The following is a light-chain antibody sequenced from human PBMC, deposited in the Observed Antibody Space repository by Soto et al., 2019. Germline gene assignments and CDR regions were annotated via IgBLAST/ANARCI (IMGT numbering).Light chain of an antibody. CDR3: QQRSNWPSLT. Sequence: EIVLTQSPATLSLSPGERATLSCRASQSVSSYLAWYQQKPGQAPRLLIYDASNRATGIPDRFSGSGSGPDFTLTISSLEPEDFAVYYWQQRSNWPSLTFGGGTKVEIK. CDR2: DAS. J-gene: IGKJ4*01. CDR1: QSVSSY. V-gene: IGKV3-11*01.